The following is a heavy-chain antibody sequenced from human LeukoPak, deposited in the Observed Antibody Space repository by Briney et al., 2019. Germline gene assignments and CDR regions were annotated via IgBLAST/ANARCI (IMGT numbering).Heavy chain of an antibody. CDR1: GGTFIKDA. Sequence: GSSVKISCKASGGTFIKDAISWVRQAPGQGLQWMGGIIPVPGTTNYIQDFQGRVTFTADESATIVYMALSELTPEDTAIYSCARGNYGDFGLMGNWFDPWGQGSLVTVSS. J-gene: IGHJ5*02. D-gene: IGHD4-17*01. V-gene: IGHV1-69*01. CDR3: ARGNYGDFGLMGNWFDP. CDR2: IIPVPGTT.